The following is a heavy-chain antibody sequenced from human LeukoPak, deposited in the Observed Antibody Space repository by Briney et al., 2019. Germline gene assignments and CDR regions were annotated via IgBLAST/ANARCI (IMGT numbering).Heavy chain of an antibody. D-gene: IGHD2-2*01. CDR3: ATDIVVVPAAMPGAFDI. CDR1: GYTFTSYG. CDR2: SSAYNGKI. Sequence: ASVKVSCKASGYTFTSYGISWVRQAPGQGLEWMGGSSAYNGKINYAQKLQGRVTMTTDTSTSTAYMELRSLRSDDTAVYYCATDIVVVPAAMPGAFDIWGQGTMVTVSS. J-gene: IGHJ3*02. V-gene: IGHV1-18*01.